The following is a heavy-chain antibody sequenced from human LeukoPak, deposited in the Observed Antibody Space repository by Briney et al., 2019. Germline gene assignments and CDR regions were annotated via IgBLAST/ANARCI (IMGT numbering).Heavy chain of an antibody. J-gene: IGHJ6*02. Sequence: AGGSLRLSCAASGFTVSSNYMSWVRQAPGKGLEWVSVIYSGGSTYYADSVKGRFTISRHNSKNTLYLQMNSLRAEDTAVYYCAREPSYYYYGMDVWDQGTTVTVSS. V-gene: IGHV3-53*04. CDR1: GFTVSSNY. CDR2: IYSGGST. CDR3: AREPSYYYYGMDV.